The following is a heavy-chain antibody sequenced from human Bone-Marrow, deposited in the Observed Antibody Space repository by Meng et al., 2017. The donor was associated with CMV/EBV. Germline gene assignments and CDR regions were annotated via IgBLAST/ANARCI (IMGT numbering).Heavy chain of an antibody. CDR3: AREHYDFWSGYYYYYYYGMDV. Sequence: SETLSLTCAVYGGSFSGYYWSWIRQPPGKGLEWIGEINYSGSTNYNPSLKSRVTISVDTSKNQFSLKLSSVTAADTAVYYCAREHYDFWSGYYYYYYYGMDVWGQGTTVTVSS. CDR2: INYSGST. V-gene: IGHV4-34*01. J-gene: IGHJ6*02. CDR1: GGSFSGYY. D-gene: IGHD3-3*01.